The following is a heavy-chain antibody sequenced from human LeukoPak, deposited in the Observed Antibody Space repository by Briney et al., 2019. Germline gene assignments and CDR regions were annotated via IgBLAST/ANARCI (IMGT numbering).Heavy chain of an antibody. D-gene: IGHD3-3*01. CDR2: INHSGST. V-gene: IGHV4-34*01. J-gene: IGHJ4*02. CDR1: GGSFSGYY. Sequence: SETLSLTCAVYGGSFSGYYWSWIRQPPGKGLEWIGEINHSGSTNYNPSLKSRVTISVDTSKNQFSLKLSSVTAADTAVYYCARGARYYDFWSGYYRYFDYWGQGTLVTVSS. CDR3: ARGARYYDFWSGYYRYFDY.